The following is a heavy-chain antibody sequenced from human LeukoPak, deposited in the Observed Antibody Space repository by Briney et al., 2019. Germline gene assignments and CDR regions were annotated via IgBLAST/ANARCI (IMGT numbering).Heavy chain of an antibody. Sequence: GASVKVSCKASGYTFTSYDINWVRQATGQGLEWMGWMSPNSGNTGYAQKFQGRVTMTRKTSISTAYMELSSLRSEDTAVYYCARQDYYDSSGYIDDYWGQGTLVTVSS. CDR1: GYTFTSYD. D-gene: IGHD3-22*01. V-gene: IGHV1-8*01. CDR2: MSPNSGNT. J-gene: IGHJ4*02. CDR3: ARQDYYDSSGYIDDY.